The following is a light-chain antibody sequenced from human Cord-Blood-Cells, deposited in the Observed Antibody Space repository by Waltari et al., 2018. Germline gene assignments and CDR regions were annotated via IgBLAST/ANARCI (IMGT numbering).Light chain of an antibody. Sequence: QPALTQPRSVSGSPGQSVTISCTGTRSDVGGYNYASWYQQHPGKAPKLMIYDVSKRPSGVPDRFSGSKSGNTASLTISGLQAEDEADYYCCSYAGSYTWVFGGGTKLTVL. J-gene: IGLJ3*02. CDR3: CSYAGSYTWV. CDR2: DVS. V-gene: IGLV2-11*01. CDR1: RSDVGGYNY.